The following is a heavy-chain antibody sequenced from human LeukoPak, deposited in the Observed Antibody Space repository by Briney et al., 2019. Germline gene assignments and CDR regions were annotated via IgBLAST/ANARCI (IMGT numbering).Heavy chain of an antibody. CDR3: TKDARLTRTSGVVKNYFDS. CDR2: LSGSGGHT. J-gene: IGHJ4*02. V-gene: IGHV3-23*01. Sequence: PRGSPRLSCAASGFTFSKYAMSLVRQAPGEGLEWVSALSGSGGHTYYTDFVQGRFTISRDTSKRTLYLQMDSLRIEDTAVYSCTKDARLTRTSGVVKNYFDSWGQGTLVTVSS. CDR1: GFTFSKYA. D-gene: IGHD4-11*01.